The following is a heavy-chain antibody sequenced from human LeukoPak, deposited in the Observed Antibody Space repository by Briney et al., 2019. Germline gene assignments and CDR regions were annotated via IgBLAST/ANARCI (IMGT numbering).Heavy chain of an antibody. Sequence: GGSLRLSCAASGFSVSSYAMSWVRQAPGKGLEWVSGISGSGISTHYADSVKGRFTISRDKSKNTLYLQMNSLRVEDTAVYYCARAQYSDILTGPSDYWGRGTLVTVSS. CDR2: ISGSGIST. V-gene: IGHV3-23*01. CDR3: ARAQYSDILTGPSDY. CDR1: GFSVSSYA. J-gene: IGHJ4*02. D-gene: IGHD3-9*01.